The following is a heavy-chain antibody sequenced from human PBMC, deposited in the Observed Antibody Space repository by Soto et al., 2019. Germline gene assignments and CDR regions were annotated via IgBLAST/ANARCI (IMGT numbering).Heavy chain of an antibody. D-gene: IGHD2-21*02. CDR2: IHFSGSV. J-gene: IGHJ6*02. V-gene: IGHV4-30-4*08. CDR3: AREDDGGDRDYYGLDV. Sequence: SETLSLTCTVSGGSISGDYYHWTWIRQSPGKGLEWIGYIHFSGSVLYNPSFKSRPTISVDTSKNQFSLHLRSVTAADTAVYFCAREDDGGDRDYYGLDVWGQGTMVTVSS. CDR1: GGSISGDYYH.